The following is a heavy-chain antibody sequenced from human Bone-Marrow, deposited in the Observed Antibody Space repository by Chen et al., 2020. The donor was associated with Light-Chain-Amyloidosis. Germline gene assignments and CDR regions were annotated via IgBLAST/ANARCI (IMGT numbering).Heavy chain of an antibody. CDR3: ARGAEYQRLIGDYFYGMDV. D-gene: IGHD2-2*01. V-gene: IGHV3-30*03. CDR1: GFTLSIHV. J-gene: IGHJ6*02. CDR2: ISYDGSNT. Sequence: QVQVVESGGGVVQPGRSLRLSCVASGFTLSIHVMHWVRQAPGKGLEWVTVISYDGSNTYYAESVKGRFTISRDNSKNTLYLQMNSLRPEDTAVYYCARGAEYQRLIGDYFYGMDVWGQGTTVTVSS.